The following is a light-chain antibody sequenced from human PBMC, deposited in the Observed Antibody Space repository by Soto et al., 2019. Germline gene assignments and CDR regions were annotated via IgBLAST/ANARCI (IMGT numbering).Light chain of an antibody. CDR1: QSVNSY. CDR3: QQSSNWPWT. J-gene: IGKJ1*01. CDR2: DAS. Sequence: EIVLTQSPATLSLSPGERATLSCRASQSVNSYLAWYQQKPGQAPRLLIYDASTRATGIPARFSGSGSGTDFTLTISSLESEDVAVYYCQQSSNWPWTFGQGTKVEIK. V-gene: IGKV3-11*01.